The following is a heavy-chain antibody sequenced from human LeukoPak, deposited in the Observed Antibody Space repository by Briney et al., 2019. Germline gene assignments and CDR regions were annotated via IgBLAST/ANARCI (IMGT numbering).Heavy chain of an antibody. CDR1: GFTFNNFE. V-gene: IGHV3-48*03. CDR2: VSGSGSEI. Sequence: SLRLSCAASGFTFNNFEMNSVGQAQRNWMNSISYVSGSGSEIYYGDSVKGRFTISRDNAKSSLYLQMNSLRAEDTAVYYCATKVPGNSHFSSWGQGTLVTVSS. D-gene: IGHD6-19*01. J-gene: IGHJ4*02. CDR3: ATKVPGNSHFSS.